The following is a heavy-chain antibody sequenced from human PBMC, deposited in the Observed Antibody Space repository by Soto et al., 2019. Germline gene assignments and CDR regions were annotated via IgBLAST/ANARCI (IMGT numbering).Heavy chain of an antibody. CDR3: ASGHDAYKVRY. Sequence: QVQLQESGPGLVKPSQTLSLTCTVSGGSISSGGTGSYWTWIRQLPGKGLEWIGYIYYTGNTYYNPSRNSRSTIAIDTSENQFSLKLTSVTAADTAVYFCASGHDAYKVRYWGQGTLVTVSS. CDR1: GGSISSGGTGSY. J-gene: IGHJ4*02. V-gene: IGHV4-31*03. CDR2: IYYTGNT. D-gene: IGHD1-1*01.